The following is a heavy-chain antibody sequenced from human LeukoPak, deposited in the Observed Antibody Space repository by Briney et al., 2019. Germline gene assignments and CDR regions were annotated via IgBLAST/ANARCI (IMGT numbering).Heavy chain of an antibody. J-gene: IGHJ4*02. CDR1: GFTFSSYS. Sequence: PGGSLRLSCAASGFTFSSYSMNWVRQAPGKGLEWVSYISSSSNTIYYADSLKGRFTISRDNSKNTLYLQMNSLRAEDTALYYCAKGVGPFDYWGQGTLVTVSS. CDR3: AKGVGPFDY. V-gene: IGHV3-48*01. CDR2: ISSSSNTI. D-gene: IGHD1-26*01.